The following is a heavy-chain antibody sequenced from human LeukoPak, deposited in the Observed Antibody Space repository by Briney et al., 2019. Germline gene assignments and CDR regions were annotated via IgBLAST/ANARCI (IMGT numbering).Heavy chain of an antibody. CDR2: TYYRSKWYN. V-gene: IGHV6-1*01. CDR1: GDSVSSNSAA. D-gene: IGHD3-10*01. CDR3: ARDLSCSYYYGSGRHYYYYYMDV. J-gene: IGHJ6*03. Sequence: SQTLSLTCAISGDSVSSNSAAWNWIRQSPSRGLEWLGRTYYRSKWYNDYAVSVKSRITINPDTSKNQFSLQLNSVTPEDTAVYYCARDLSCSYYYGSGRHYYYYYMDVWGKGTTVTVSS.